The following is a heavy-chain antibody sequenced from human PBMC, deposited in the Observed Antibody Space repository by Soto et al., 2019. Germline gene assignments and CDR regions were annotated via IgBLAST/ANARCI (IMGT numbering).Heavy chain of an antibody. J-gene: IGHJ6*02. Sequence: PSETLSLTCTVSGGSISSYYWSWIRQPPGKGLEWIGYIYYSGSTNYNPSLKSRVTISVDTSKNQFSLKLSSVTAADTAVYYCARDRATYYDFWSGYYTDYYYGMDVWGRGTTVTVSS. CDR2: IYYSGST. V-gene: IGHV4-59*01. D-gene: IGHD3-3*01. CDR1: GGSISSYY. CDR3: ARDRATYYDFWSGYYTDYYYGMDV.